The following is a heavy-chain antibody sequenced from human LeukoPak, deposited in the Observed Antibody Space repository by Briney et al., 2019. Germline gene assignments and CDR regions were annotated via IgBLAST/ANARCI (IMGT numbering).Heavy chain of an antibody. V-gene: IGHV4-4*02. D-gene: IGHD2-2*01. CDR3: TTGYCSSNSCYGFDI. CDR1: GGSIISSNW. Sequence: SGTLSLTCAVSGGSIISSNWWNWVRQPPGKGLEWIGNIYHSGSSNYNPSLKSRVNISVDKSKNQFSLDLSSVTAADTALYYCTTGYCSSNSCYGFDIWGQGTMVTVSS. CDR2: IYHSGSS. J-gene: IGHJ3*02.